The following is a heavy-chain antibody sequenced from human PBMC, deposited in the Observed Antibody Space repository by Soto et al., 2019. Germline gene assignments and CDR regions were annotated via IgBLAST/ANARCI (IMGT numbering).Heavy chain of an antibody. J-gene: IGHJ4*02. CDR2: IRGSDGTT. D-gene: IGHD4-4*01. V-gene: IGHV3-23*01. CDR3: ATGALYYSNYVY. CDR1: GFTFSSFV. Sequence: EVQLLQSGGGLVQPGGSLRLSCAASGFTFSSFVMSWVRQAPGKGLEWVSGIRGSDGTTYYADSVEGRFTISRDNSKNTLFLQLNSLSAEDTATYFCATGALYYSNYVYWGQGTLVTVSS.